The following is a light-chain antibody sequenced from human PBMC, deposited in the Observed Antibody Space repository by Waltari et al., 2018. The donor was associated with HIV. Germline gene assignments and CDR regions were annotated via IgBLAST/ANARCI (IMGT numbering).Light chain of an antibody. CDR1: SSDVGGYNY. CDR2: DVS. Sequence: QSALTQPRSVSGSPGQSVTISCTGTSSDVGGYNYVSWYQQHPGKAPKLMIYDVSKRPSGVPDRFSGSKSGNTASLTISGLQAEDEADYYGCSYAGSYTSLFGGGTKLTVL. V-gene: IGLV2-11*01. J-gene: IGLJ2*01. CDR3: CSYAGSYTSL.